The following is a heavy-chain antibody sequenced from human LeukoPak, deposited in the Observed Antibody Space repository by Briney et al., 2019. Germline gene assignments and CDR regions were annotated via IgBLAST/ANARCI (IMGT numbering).Heavy chain of an antibody. D-gene: IGHD2-2*02. J-gene: IGHJ6*02. CDR1: GYTFTSYG. V-gene: IGHV1-18*01. CDR3: ARFFVVVPAAISWDYYYYYYGMDV. CDR2: ISAYNGNT. Sequence: ASVKVSCKASGYTFTSYGISWVRQAPGQGLEWMGWISAYNGNTNYAQKLQGRVTMTTDTSTSTAYMELRSLRSDDTAVYYCARFFVVVPAAISWDYYYYYYGMDVWGQGTTVTVSS.